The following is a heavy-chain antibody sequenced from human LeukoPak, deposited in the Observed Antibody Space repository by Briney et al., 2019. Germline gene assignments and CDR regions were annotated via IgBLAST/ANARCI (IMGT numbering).Heavy chain of an antibody. V-gene: IGHV1-2*02. CDR2: INPNSGDT. D-gene: IGHD1-1*01. J-gene: IGHJ4*02. CDR1: GYSSSGYH. Sequence: ASVKVSCKASGYSSSGYHMHWVRQAPGQGLEWMGWINPNSGDTKYAQKFEGRVTMTRETSISTAYMELIRLTSDDTAVFYCAKGADNTHVFDSWGQGTQVTVST. CDR3: AKGADNTHVFDS.